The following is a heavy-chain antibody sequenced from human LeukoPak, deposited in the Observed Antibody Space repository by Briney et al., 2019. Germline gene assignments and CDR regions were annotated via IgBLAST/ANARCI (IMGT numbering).Heavy chain of an antibody. V-gene: IGHV3-21*01. CDR2: INSDSNYI. Sequence: PGGSLRLSCAASGFPFSSYSMNWVRQAPGKGLEWVSSINSDSNYIYYAASMKGRFTTSRDNALNSLYLQMNSLRAEDTAVYYCARLRSSSWFDYWGQGTLVTVSS. CDR1: GFPFSSYS. CDR3: ARLRSSSWFDY. D-gene: IGHD6-13*01. J-gene: IGHJ5*01.